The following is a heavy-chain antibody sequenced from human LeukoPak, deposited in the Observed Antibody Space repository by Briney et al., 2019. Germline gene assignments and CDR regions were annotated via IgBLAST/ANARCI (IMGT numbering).Heavy chain of an antibody. CDR3: ARIAGVATITAAAA. V-gene: IGHV1-2*02. CDR1: GYTFTGYY. J-gene: IGHJ4*02. Sequence: GASVKVSCKASGYTFTGYYMHWVRQAPGQGLEWMGWINPNSGGTNYAQKFQGRVTMTRNTSISTAYMELSSLRSEDTAVYYCARIAGVATITAAAAWGQGTLVTVYS. D-gene: IGHD5-12*01. CDR2: INPNSGGT.